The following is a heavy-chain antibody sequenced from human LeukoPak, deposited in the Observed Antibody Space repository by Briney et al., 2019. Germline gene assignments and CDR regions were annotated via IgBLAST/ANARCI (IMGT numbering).Heavy chain of an antibody. CDR3: ARVGSSWYVVDP. Sequence: GGSLRLSCAASGFTFSSYWMTWVRQAPGEGLEWVANIKEDGSEKYYVDSVKGRFTISRDNAKKSLYLQMNSLRAEDTAVYYCARVGSSWYVVDPWGQGTLVTVSS. CDR1: GFTFSSYW. D-gene: IGHD6-13*01. CDR2: IKEDGSEK. J-gene: IGHJ5*02. V-gene: IGHV3-7*01.